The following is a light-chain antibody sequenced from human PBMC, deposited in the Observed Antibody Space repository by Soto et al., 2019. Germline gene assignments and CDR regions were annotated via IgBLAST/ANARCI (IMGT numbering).Light chain of an antibody. J-gene: IGKJ2*01. Sequence: DVVMTQTPLSLSVTPGQPASMSCKSRQSLLHSDGKTYLYWYLQKPGQTPQLLIYELSTRFSGVPGRFRGSRSATEVTLIISRVEAEYVGVYYCMQSLMFPAYTFGQGPKLESK. V-gene: IGKV2D-29*01. CDR3: MQSLMFPAYT. CDR2: ELS. CDR1: QSLLHSDGKTY.